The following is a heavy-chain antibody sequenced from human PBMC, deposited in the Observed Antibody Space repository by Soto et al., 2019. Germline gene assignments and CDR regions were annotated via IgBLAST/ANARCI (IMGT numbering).Heavy chain of an antibody. D-gene: IGHD7-27*01. J-gene: IGHJ4*02. CDR3: TIVPSGDKVDY. CDR1: GGSVSSGNYC. Sequence: QVQLQESGPGLVKPSQTLSLTCTVSGGSVSSGNYCWSWIRQSPDKGLEWIGHIYDGGSTYTNPSPKSRGSISVDTSKNQFSLQLSSVNAADPAVYYWTIVPSGDKVDYWGQGTLVTVSS. V-gene: IGHV4-30-4*01. CDR2: IYDGGST.